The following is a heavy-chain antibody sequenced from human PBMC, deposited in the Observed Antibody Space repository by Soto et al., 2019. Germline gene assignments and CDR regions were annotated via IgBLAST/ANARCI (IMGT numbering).Heavy chain of an antibody. CDR1: GDSISSYY. D-gene: IGHD2-15*01. J-gene: IGHJ4*02. CDR3: ARVIVAGTYYFDY. V-gene: IGHV4-59*01. CDR2: IYYSGST. Sequence: SETLSVTCTVSGDSISSYYWSWIRQPPGKGLEWIGYIYYSGSTNYNPSLKSRVTTSVDTSKNQFSLKLSSVTDADTAVYYCARVIVAGTYYFDYWGQGTLVTVSS.